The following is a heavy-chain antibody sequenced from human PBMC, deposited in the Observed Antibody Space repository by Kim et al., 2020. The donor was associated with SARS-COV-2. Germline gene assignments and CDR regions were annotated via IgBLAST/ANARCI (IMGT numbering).Heavy chain of an antibody. CDR1: GGSISSGGYY. V-gene: IGHV4-31*03. CDR2: IYYSGST. CDR3: ARERWFGADY. Sequence: SETLSLTCTVSGGSISSGGYYWSWIRQHPGKGLEWIGYIYYSGSTYYNPSLKSRVTISVDTSKNQFSLKLSSVTAADTAVYYCARERWFGADYWGQGTLVTVSS. J-gene: IGHJ4*02. D-gene: IGHD3-10*01.